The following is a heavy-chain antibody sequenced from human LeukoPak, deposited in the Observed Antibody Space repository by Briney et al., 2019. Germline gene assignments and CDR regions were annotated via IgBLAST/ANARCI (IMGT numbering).Heavy chain of an antibody. CDR3: ARHGIDGDSNAYYYYYYMDV. D-gene: IGHD4-17*01. CDR2: IYPGDSDT. J-gene: IGHJ6*03. Sequence: GESLKISCKGSGYSFTSYWIGWVRQMPGKGLEWMGIIYPGDSDTRYSPSFQGQVTISADKSISTAYLQWSSLKASDTAMYYCARHGIDGDSNAYYYYYYMDVWGKGTTVTISS. V-gene: IGHV5-51*01. CDR1: GYSFTSYW.